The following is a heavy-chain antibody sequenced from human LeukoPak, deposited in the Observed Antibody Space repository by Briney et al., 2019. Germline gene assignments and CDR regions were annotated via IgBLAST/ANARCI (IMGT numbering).Heavy chain of an antibody. D-gene: IGHD6-13*01. Sequence: PSETLSLTCAVYGGSFSGYYWSWIRQPPGKGLEWLGEINHSGSTNYNPSLKSRVTISVDTSKNQFSLKLSSVTAADTAVYYCARGSGYRRVYYYYMDVWGKGTTVTISS. CDR3: ARGSGYRRVYYYYMDV. V-gene: IGHV4-34*01. CDR2: INHSGST. J-gene: IGHJ6*03. CDR1: GGSFSGYY.